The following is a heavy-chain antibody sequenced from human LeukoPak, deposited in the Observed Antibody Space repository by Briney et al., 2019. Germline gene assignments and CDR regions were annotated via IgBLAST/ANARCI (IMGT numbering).Heavy chain of an antibody. CDR3: ARQGGSYYYFDY. CDR1: GGSISSYY. V-gene: IGHV4-4*09. D-gene: IGHD1-26*01. Sequence: PSETLSLTCTVSGGSISSYYWSWIRQPPGEGLEWIGYIYTSGSTNYNPSLKSRVTISVDTSKNQFSLKLSSVTAADTAVYYCARQGGSYYYFDYWGQGALVTVSS. CDR2: IYTSGST. J-gene: IGHJ4*02.